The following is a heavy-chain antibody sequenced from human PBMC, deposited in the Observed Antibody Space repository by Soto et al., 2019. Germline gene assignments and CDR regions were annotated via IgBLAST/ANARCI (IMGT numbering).Heavy chain of an antibody. CDR2: ISWNSGSI. CDR1: GFTFDDYA. Sequence: EVQLVESGGGLVQPGRSLRLSCAASGFTFDDYAMHWVRQAPGKGLEWVSGISWNSGSIGYADSVKGRFTISRDNAKNALYLQMNSLRAEDTALYYCAKESAMTFGGVIGGSREKGDYWGQGTLVTVSS. V-gene: IGHV3-9*01. J-gene: IGHJ4*02. CDR3: AKESAMTFGGVIGGSREKGDY. D-gene: IGHD3-16*01.